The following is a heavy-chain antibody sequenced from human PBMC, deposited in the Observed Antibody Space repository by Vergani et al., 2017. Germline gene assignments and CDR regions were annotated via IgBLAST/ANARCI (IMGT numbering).Heavy chain of an antibody. CDR2: IYYSGST. Sequence: QVQLQQWGAGLLKPSETLSLTCAVYGGSFSGYYWSWIRQPPGKGLEWIGYIYYSGSTNYNPSLKSRVTISVDTSKNQFSLKLSSVTAADTAVYYCARDSRLSDKRSGSTGWFDPWGQGTLVTVSS. J-gene: IGHJ5*02. CDR3: ARDSRLSDKRSGSTGWFDP. V-gene: IGHV4-34*11. CDR1: GGSFSGYY. D-gene: IGHD1-26*01.